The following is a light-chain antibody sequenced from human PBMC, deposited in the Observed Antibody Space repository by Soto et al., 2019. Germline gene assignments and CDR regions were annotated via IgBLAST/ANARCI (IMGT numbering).Light chain of an antibody. CDR1: QSLSGN. CDR2: GAS. V-gene: IGKV3-15*01. CDR3: QQSNDWPRT. Sequence: EIVMTQSPATLSVSPGERATLSCRATQSLSGNLAWYQQKPGQAPRLLIYGASVRATGIPARFSGSGSGTEFTLTISSLLSEDFAVYYCQQSNDWPRTFGQGT. J-gene: IGKJ1*01.